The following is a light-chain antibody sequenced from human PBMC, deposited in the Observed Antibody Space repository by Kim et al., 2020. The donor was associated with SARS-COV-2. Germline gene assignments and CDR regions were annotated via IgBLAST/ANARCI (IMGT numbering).Light chain of an antibody. Sequence: SITIACTGTSRDVGGYNYVAWYQQHPGKARKLMIYDVSNRPSVVSNRFSGSKSGNTASLTISGLQAEDEADYYCSSYTSSSTPYVFGTGTKVTVL. CDR1: SRDVGGYNY. V-gene: IGLV2-14*03. CDR2: DVS. CDR3: SSYTSSSTPYV. J-gene: IGLJ1*01.